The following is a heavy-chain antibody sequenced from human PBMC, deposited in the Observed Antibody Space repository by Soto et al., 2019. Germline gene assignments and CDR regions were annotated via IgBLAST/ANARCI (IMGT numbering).Heavy chain of an antibody. CDR3: ARHVADYGDYVGLGVGY. D-gene: IGHD4-17*01. CDR1: GGSISSSSYY. CDR2: IYYSGST. V-gene: IGHV4-39*01. Sequence: QLQLQESGPGLVKPSETLSLTCTVSGGSISSSSYYWGWNRQPPGKGLEWIGSIYYSGSTYYNPSLKSRVTISVDTSKNKFCLMLNSVTAADTVVYYRARHVADYGDYVGLGVGYWGQGTLVTVSS. J-gene: IGHJ4*02.